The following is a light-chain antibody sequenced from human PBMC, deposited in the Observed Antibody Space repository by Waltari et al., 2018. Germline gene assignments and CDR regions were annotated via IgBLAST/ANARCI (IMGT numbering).Light chain of an antibody. Sequence: QSALTQPPSASGSPGQSVSVSCTGPTSALNSDPYVSWYQQHPGKAPQLVIYQDTKRPSGVPDRFSGSKSGNSASLTVTGLQPEDEAEYYCASYSGANNFVFGTGTKVTVL. CDR3: ASYSGANNFV. CDR2: QDT. V-gene: IGLV2-8*01. CDR1: TSALNSDPY. J-gene: IGLJ1*01.